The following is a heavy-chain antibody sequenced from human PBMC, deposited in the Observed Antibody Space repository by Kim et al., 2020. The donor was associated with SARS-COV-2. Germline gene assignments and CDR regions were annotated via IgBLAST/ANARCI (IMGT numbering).Heavy chain of an antibody. CDR3: ARDFESSGYYGLDPNGDYYYGMDV. CDR1: GFTFSDYY. CDR2: ISSSSSYT. J-gene: IGHJ6*02. D-gene: IGHD3-22*01. Sequence: GGSLRLSCAASGFTFSDYYMSWIRQAPGKGLEWVSYISSSSSYTNYADSVKGRFTISRDNAKNSLYLQMNSLRAEDTAVYYCARDFESSGYYGLDPNGDYYYGMDVWGQGTTVTVSS. V-gene: IGHV3-11*06.